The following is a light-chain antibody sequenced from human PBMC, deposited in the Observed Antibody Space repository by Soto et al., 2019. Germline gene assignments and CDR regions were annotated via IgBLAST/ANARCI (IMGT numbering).Light chain of an antibody. Sequence: EIVLPQSPGTLSSSPGERATLSCRASESVSSNYLAWYQQRPGQAPRLLIYAASNSARGIPDRFGGSGSGTDFTLTVSRLEPEDFAVYYCQQYGSAPWTFGQGTKV. J-gene: IGKJ1*01. CDR1: ESVSSNY. V-gene: IGKV3-20*01. CDR3: QQYGSAPWT. CDR2: AAS.